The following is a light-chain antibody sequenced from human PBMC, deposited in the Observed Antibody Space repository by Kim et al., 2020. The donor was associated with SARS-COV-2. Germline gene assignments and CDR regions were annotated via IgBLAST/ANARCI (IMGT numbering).Light chain of an antibody. CDR1: NIGSKS. CDR3: QVWDSSSDHRV. J-gene: IGLJ3*02. V-gene: IGLV3-21*04. Sequence: APGKTARITCGGNNIGSKSVHWYQQEPGQAPVLVIYYDSDRPSGSPERFSGSNSGNTATLTISRVEAGDEADYYCQVWDSSSDHRVFGGGTQLTVL. CDR2: YDS.